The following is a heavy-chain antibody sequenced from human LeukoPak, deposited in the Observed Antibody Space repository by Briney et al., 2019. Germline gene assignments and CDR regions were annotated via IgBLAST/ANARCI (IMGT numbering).Heavy chain of an antibody. V-gene: IGHV4-39*07. CDR3: ARDPGPGAVTTENWFDP. CDR1: GGSISSSSFY. J-gene: IGHJ5*02. Sequence: SETLSLTCTVSGGSISSSSFYWGWIRQPPGRGLEWIGSIYYSVNTSYNPSLKSRVTISVDTSKNQFSLKLSSVTAADTAVYYCARDPGPGAVTTENWFDPWGQGTLVTVSS. CDR2: IYYSVNT. D-gene: IGHD4-17*01.